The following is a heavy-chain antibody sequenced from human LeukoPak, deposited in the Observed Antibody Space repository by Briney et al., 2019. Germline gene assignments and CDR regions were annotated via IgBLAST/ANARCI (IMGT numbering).Heavy chain of an antibody. CDR3: ARDRGMYSSGLGGDY. V-gene: IGHV4-30-2*01. CDR2: IYHSGST. CDR1: GGSISSGGYY. Sequence: SETLSLTCAVSGGSISSGGYYWSWIRQPPGKGLEWIGYIYHSGSTYYNPSLKSRVTISVDRSKNQFSLKLSSVTAADTAVYYCARDRGMYSSGLGGDYWGQGTLVTVSS. D-gene: IGHD6-25*01. J-gene: IGHJ4*02.